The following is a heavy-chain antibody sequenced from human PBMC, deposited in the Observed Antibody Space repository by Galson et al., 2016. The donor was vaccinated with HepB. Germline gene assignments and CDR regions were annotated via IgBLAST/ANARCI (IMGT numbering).Heavy chain of an antibody. V-gene: IGHV4-61*01. CDR2: IYYSGST. D-gene: IGHD6-19*01. J-gene: IGHJ5*02. CDR1: GGSVSSISYH. Sequence: SETLSLTCTVSGGSVSSISYHWSWIRQPPGKGLEWIGYIYYSGSTKYNPSLKSRVTISVDTSKNQFSLKLTSVTAADTAVYYCARVSGVAVTGAWSWFDPWGQGTLVTVSS. CDR3: ARVSGVAVTGAWSWFDP.